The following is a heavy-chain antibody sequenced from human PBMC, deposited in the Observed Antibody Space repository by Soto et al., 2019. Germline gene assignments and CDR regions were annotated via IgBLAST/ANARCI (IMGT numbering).Heavy chain of an antibody. CDR2: ISSSSSYI. D-gene: IGHD3-22*01. Sequence: GGSLRLSCAASGFTFSSYSMNWVRQAPGKGLEWVSSISSSSSYIYYADSVKGRFTISRDNAKNSLYLQMNSLRAEDTAAYYCARDPRHYYDSSGSRDYYFDYWGQGTLVTVSS. J-gene: IGHJ4*02. CDR3: ARDPRHYYDSSGSRDYYFDY. V-gene: IGHV3-21*01. CDR1: GFTFSSYS.